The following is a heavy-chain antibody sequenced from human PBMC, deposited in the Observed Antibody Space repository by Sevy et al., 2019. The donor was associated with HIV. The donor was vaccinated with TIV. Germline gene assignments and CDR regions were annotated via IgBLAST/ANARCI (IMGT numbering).Heavy chain of an antibody. CDR2: IYPRDSDT. CDR1: GYKFTTYW. D-gene: IGHD4-4*01. J-gene: IGHJ4*02. V-gene: IGHV5-51*01. CDR3: ARHVDMTTLIGGLYYFDS. Sequence: GESLKISCKASGYKFTTYWIGWARQMPGKGLEWMGMIYPRDSDTRNSPSFQGQVTISADTSINTAYLQWSSLKASDTAMYFCARHVDMTTLIGGLYYFDSWGQRTLVTVSS.